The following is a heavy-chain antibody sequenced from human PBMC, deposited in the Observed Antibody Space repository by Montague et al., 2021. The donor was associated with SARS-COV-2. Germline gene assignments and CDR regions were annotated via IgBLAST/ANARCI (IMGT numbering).Heavy chain of an antibody. Sequence: SETLSLTCTVSGGSISSGDYFWSWIRQPPGKGLEWIGYIFYSGSTNYNPSLKSRVTLSVDTSKNQFSLRLRSVTAADTAVYYCARSLSYFWFDPWGQGTLVTVSS. CDR3: ARSLSYFWFDP. CDR1: GGSISSGDYF. D-gene: IGHD2-21*01. V-gene: IGHV4-61*08. J-gene: IGHJ5*02. CDR2: IFYSGST.